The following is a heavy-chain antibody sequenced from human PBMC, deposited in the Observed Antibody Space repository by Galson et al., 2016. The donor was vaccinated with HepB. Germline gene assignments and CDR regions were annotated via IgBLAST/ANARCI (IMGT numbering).Heavy chain of an antibody. CDR2: VRASGNGGST. J-gene: IGHJ4*02. CDR1: RFTFSNYD. Sequence: SLRLSCAASRFTFSNYDMSWVRQAPGKGLQWVSVVRASGNGGSTHCADSVKGRFTISRDTSKNTLYLQMNSLRAEDTAVYYCAILGMYYRDTSDYFTEDFWGQGTLVTVSS. CDR3: AILGMYYRDTSDYFTEDF. D-gene: IGHD3-22*01. V-gene: IGHV3-23*01.